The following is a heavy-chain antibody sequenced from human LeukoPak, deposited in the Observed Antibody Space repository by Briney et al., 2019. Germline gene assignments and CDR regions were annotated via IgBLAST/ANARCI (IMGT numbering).Heavy chain of an antibody. CDR2: ISAYNGNT. CDR1: GYTFTSYG. D-gene: IGHD6-13*01. J-gene: IGHJ6*02. Sequence: GASVKVSCKASGYTFTSYGISWVRLAPGQGLEWMGWISAYNGNTNYAQKFQGRVTITADKSTSTAHMELSSLRSEDTAVYYCAELVSSWYPGYYYYGMDVWGQGTTVTVSS. V-gene: IGHV1-18*01. CDR3: AELVSSWYPGYYYYGMDV.